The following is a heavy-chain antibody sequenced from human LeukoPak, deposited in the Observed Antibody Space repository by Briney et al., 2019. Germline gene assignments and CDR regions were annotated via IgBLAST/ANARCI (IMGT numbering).Heavy chain of an antibody. Sequence: SETLSLTCTVSGGSISSYYWSWIRQPPGKGLERIGYIYYSGSTNYNPSLKSRVTISVDTSKNQFSLKLSSVTAADTAVYYCARDRAASFGFDPWGQGTLVTVSS. V-gene: IGHV4-59*01. CDR3: ARDRAASFGFDP. CDR2: IYYSGST. D-gene: IGHD2-15*01. J-gene: IGHJ5*02. CDR1: GGSISSYY.